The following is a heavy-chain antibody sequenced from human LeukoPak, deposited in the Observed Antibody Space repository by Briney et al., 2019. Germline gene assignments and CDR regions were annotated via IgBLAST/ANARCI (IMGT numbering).Heavy chain of an antibody. CDR2: IHQSGST. V-gene: IGHV4-59*12. D-gene: IGHD6-19*01. CDR1: GGSLSTYY. CDR3: SREQYTSGGSGWFGMDV. J-gene: IGHJ6*02. Sequence: SETLSLTCSVSGGSLSTYYWTWTRQPPGKGLEWIGFIHQSGSTEYNPSLKSRVTMSLDTSRNQFSLKMSTVTAADTAVYCCSREQYTSGGSGWFGMDVWGQGTTVTVSS.